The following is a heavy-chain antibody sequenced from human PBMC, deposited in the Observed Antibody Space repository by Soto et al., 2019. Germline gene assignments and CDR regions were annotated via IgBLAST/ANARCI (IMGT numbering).Heavy chain of an antibody. J-gene: IGHJ3*02. V-gene: IGHV6-1*01. Sequence: SQTLSLTCAISGDSVSSNSAAWNWIRQSPSRGLEWLGRTYYRSKWYNDYAVSVKSRITINPDTSKNQFSLQLNSVTPEDTAVYYCARDLGITIVGVVTSDAFDIWGQGTMVTVSS. D-gene: IGHD3-3*01. CDR1: GDSVSSNSAA. CDR2: TYYRSKWYN. CDR3: ARDLGITIVGVVTSDAFDI.